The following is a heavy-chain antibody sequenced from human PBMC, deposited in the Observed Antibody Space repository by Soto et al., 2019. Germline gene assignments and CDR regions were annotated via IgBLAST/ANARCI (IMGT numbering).Heavy chain of an antibody. J-gene: IGHJ4*02. V-gene: IGHV4-30-2*01. CDR1: GGSISSGGYS. CDR2: IYHTGTT. CDR3: ARDKIPGLFDY. D-gene: IGHD2-21*01. Sequence: PSETLSLTCVVSGGSISSGGYSWSLIRQPPGKGMEWIGYIYHTGTTYYNPSLKSRVTISVDTSKNQFSLKLTSVTAADTAVYYYARDKIPGLFDYWGQGTLVPVSS.